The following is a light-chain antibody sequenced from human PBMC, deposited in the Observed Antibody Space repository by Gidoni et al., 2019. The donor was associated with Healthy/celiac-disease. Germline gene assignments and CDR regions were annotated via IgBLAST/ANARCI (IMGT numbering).Light chain of an antibody. CDR2: GAS. CDR3: QQYGSSPPTWT. Sequence: EIVLTQSPGTLSLSPGERATLSCRASQSVSSSYLAWYQQKPGQAPRLLIYGASSRATGIPDRFSGSGSGTDFTLTISRLEPEDFAVYYCQQYGSSPPTWTFGHXTKVEIK. CDR1: QSVSSSY. J-gene: IGKJ1*01. V-gene: IGKV3-20*01.